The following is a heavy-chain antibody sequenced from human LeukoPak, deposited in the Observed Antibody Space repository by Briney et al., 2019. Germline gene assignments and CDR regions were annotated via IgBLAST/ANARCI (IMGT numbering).Heavy chain of an antibody. Sequence: SETLSLTRTVSGGSISRYYWSWIRQPPGEGLGWVGYIYYSGRTNYNPSLYIRVTISVDASKNQCSLKLSSGTAADTAVYYCARGRGSSWYGPYYFDYWGQGTLVTVSS. CDR2: IYYSGRT. CDR1: GGSISRYY. CDR3: ARGRGSSWYGPYYFDY. J-gene: IGHJ4*02. V-gene: IGHV4-59*01. D-gene: IGHD6-13*01.